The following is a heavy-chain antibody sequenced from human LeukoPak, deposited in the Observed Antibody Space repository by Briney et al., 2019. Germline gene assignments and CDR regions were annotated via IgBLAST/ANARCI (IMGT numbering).Heavy chain of an antibody. D-gene: IGHD2-2*01. Sequence: ASVKVSCKASGYTFTSYDINWVRQATGQGLEWMGWMNPNSGNTGYAQKFQGRVTMTRNTSISTAYMELSSLRSEDTAVYYCARGPKDIVVVPAALRGYYYYGLVVWGQGTTVTVSS. J-gene: IGHJ6*02. V-gene: IGHV1-8*01. CDR3: ARGPKDIVVVPAALRGYYYYGLVV. CDR1: GYTFTSYD. CDR2: MNPNSGNT.